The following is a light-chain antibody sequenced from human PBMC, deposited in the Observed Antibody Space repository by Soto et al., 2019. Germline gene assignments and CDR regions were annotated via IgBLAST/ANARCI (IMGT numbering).Light chain of an antibody. CDR3: SSYTISNILL. CDR2: EVN. CDR1: SSDIGGNNY. V-gene: IGLV2-14*01. J-gene: IGLJ3*02. Sequence: QSALTQPASVSRSLGQSITISCSGTSSDIGGNNYVSWYQQYPGKAPKLLFYEVNIRPSGVSNRFSGSKSGNTASLTISGLQTEDEADYYCSSYTISNILLFGGGTRLTVL.